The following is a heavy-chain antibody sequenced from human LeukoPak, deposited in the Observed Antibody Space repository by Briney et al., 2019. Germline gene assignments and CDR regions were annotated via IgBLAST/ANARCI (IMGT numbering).Heavy chain of an antibody. CDR3: AKAEYSSSWYSIHQAYYMDV. CDR2: IRYDGSNK. Sequence: PGRSLRLSCAASGFTFSSYGMHWVRQAPGKGLEWVAFIRYDGSNKYYADSVKGRFTISRDNSKNTLYLQMNSLRAEDTAVYYCAKAEYSSSWYSIHQAYYMDVWGKGTTVTVSS. D-gene: IGHD6-13*01. CDR1: GFTFSSYG. J-gene: IGHJ6*03. V-gene: IGHV3-30*02.